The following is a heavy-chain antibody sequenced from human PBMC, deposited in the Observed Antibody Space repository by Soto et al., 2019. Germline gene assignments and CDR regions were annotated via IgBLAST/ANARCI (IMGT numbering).Heavy chain of an antibody. CDR1: GFTFSSYA. CDR3: AKCWVVTAIPDYYGMDV. J-gene: IGHJ6*02. V-gene: IGHV3-23*01. D-gene: IGHD2-21*02. Sequence: GGSLRLSCAASGFTFSSYAMSWVRQAPGKGLEWVSAISGSGGSTYYADSVKGRFTISRDNSKNTLYLQMNSLRAEDTAVYYCAKCWVVTAIPDYYGMDVWGQGTTVTVSS. CDR2: ISGSGGST.